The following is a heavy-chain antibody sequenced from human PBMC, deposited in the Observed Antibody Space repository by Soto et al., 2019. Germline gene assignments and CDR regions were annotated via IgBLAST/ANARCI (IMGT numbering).Heavy chain of an antibody. Sequence: QVQLVQSGAEVKKPGSSVKVSCKASGGTFSSYAISWVRQAPGQGLEWMGGIIPIFGTANYAQKFQGRVTXXAXEXXSTAYMELSSLRSEDTAVYYCARTRVPAAIWNFDYWGQGTLVTVSS. J-gene: IGHJ4*02. CDR3: ARTRVPAAIWNFDY. D-gene: IGHD2-2*01. CDR1: GGTFSSYA. CDR2: IIPIFGTA. V-gene: IGHV1-69*12.